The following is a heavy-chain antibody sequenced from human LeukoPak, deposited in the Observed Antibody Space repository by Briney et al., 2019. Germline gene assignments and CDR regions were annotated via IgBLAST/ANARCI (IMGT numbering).Heavy chain of an antibody. CDR2: IKQDGSEK. Sequence: GGSLRLSCAASGCTFSSYWMNWVRQAPGKGLEWVANIKQDGSEKYYVDSVKGRFTISRDNAKNSLYLQMNSLRAEDTSVFYCARASGDRHYYYYHYMDVWGKGTTVTVSS. CDR1: GCTFSSYW. D-gene: IGHD3-10*01. CDR3: ARASGDRHYYYYHYMDV. V-gene: IGHV3-7*01. J-gene: IGHJ6*03.